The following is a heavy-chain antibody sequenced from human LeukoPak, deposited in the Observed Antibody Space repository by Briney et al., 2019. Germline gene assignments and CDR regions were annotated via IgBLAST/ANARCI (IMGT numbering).Heavy chain of an antibody. Sequence: GGSLRLSCAASGFTFSSYAMSWVRQAPGKGLEWVSAISGSGGSTYYADSVKGRFTISRDNSKNTLYLQMNSLRAEDTAVYYCAKVFGYGSSWLWFDPWGQGTLVTVSS. CDR2: ISGSGGST. CDR1: GFTFSSYA. J-gene: IGHJ5*02. D-gene: IGHD6-13*01. V-gene: IGHV3-23*01. CDR3: AKVFGYGSSWLWFDP.